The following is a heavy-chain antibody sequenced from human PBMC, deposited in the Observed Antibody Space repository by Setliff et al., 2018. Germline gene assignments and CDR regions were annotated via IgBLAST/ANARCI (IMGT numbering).Heavy chain of an antibody. D-gene: IGHD2-2*01. J-gene: IGHJ5*01. CDR3: TRSSSYGMRYWFDS. CDR1: GDTFSSYG. CDR2: TIPMFGTT. Sequence: SVKVSCKASGDTFSSYGISGVRQAPGQGLEWMGGTIPMFGTTDYAQKFRGRVTIITDESTSTAFMELTRLTSDDTAVYYCTRSSSYGMRYWFDSWGQGPLVTVSS. V-gene: IGHV1-69*05.